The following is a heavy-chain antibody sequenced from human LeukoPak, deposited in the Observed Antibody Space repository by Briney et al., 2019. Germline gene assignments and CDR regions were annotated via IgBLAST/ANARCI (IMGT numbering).Heavy chain of an antibody. CDR1: GISFSSHG. D-gene: IGHD2-2*01. CDR3: AKEYEVVPAAMLAPIDY. CDR2: IWYDGSNI. J-gene: IGHJ4*02. V-gene: IGHV3-33*03. Sequence: SGGSLRLSCAASGISFSSHGMHWVRQAPGKGLEWVAVIWYDGSNIYYADSVKGRFTISRDNSKNTLYLQMNSLRAEDTAVYYCAKEYEVVPAAMLAPIDYWGQGALVTVSS.